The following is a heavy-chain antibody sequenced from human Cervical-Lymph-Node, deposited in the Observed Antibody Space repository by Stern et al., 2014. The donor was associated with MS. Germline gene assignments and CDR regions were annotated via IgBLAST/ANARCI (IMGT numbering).Heavy chain of an antibody. J-gene: IGHJ4*02. CDR2: ISYEGRNT. V-gene: IGHV3-33*05. CDR3: ARDFSSSAWHYFDY. D-gene: IGHD6-19*01. CDR1: GFIFSNHG. Sequence: VHLVESGGGVVQPGRSLRLSCVASGFIFSNHGMHWVRQAPGKGLEWVAGISYEGRNTYYADSVKGRFTISRDNSKNTLYLQMTSLRAEDTAVFYCARDFSSSAWHYFDYWGQGALVTVSS.